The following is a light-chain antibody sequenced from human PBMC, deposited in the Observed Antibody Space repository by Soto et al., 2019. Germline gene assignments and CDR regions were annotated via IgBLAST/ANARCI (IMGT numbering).Light chain of an antibody. CDR1: QTISRLY. CDR2: EGS. J-gene: IGKJ1*01. V-gene: IGKV3-20*01. CDR3: QQYDTSDTWT. Sequence: EIVLTQSPGTLSLSPGEGATLSCRASQTISRLYLSWYQQKPGQPPRLLIYEGSTRATGIPDRFSGSGSGTDFTLTISKLEPGDFAVYYCQQYDTSDTWTFGQGTKVEIK.